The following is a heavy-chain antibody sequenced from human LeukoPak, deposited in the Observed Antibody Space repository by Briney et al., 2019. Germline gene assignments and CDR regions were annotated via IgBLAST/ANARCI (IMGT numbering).Heavy chain of an antibody. D-gene: IGHD2-21*02. V-gene: IGHV3-23*01. J-gene: IGHJ4*02. CDR3: AKLPTHHPLLK. CDR1: GFTFSSYA. CDR2: ISGSGGST. Sequence: PGGSLRLSCVASGFTFSSYAMSWVRQAPGKGLEWVSAISGSGGSTYYADSVKGRFTISRDNSKNTLYLQMNSLRAGDTAVYYCAKLPTHHPLLKWGQGTPVTVSS.